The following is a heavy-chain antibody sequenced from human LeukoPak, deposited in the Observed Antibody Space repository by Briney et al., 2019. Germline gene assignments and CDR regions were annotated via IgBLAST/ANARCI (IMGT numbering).Heavy chain of an antibody. Sequence: GRSLRLSCAAPGFTFSSYGMHWVRQAPGKGLEWVAVIWYDGSNKYYADSVKGRFTISRDNSKNTLYLQMNSLRAEDTAVYYCGKDNYYDTTGYIDYWGQGTLVTVSS. J-gene: IGHJ4*02. D-gene: IGHD3-22*01. V-gene: IGHV3-33*06. CDR3: GKDNYYDTTGYIDY. CDR1: GFTFSSYG. CDR2: IWYDGSNK.